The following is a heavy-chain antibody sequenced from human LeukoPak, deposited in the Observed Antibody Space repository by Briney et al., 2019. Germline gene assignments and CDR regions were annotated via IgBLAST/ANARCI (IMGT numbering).Heavy chain of an antibody. V-gene: IGHV1-46*01. D-gene: IGHD4-17*01. CDR3: ARDSSPGPITVTTRDY. CDR2: INPSGGST. J-gene: IGHJ4*02. Sequence: ASVKVSCKASGYTFTSYYMHWVRQAPGQGLEWMGIINPSGGSTSYAQKFQGRVTMTTDTSTSTAYMELRSLRSDDTAVYYCARDSSPGPITVTTRDYWGQGTLVTVSS. CDR1: GYTFTSYY.